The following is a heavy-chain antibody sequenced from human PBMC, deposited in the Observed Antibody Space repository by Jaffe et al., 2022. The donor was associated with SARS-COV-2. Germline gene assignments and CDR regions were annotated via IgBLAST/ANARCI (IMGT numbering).Heavy chain of an antibody. CDR2: IYYSGST. V-gene: IGHV4-30-4*01. J-gene: IGHJ4*02. CDR3: AREGVGGDYFPYYFDY. D-gene: IGHD4-17*01. Sequence: QVQLQESGPGLVKPSQTLSLTCTVSGGSISSGDYYWSWIRQPPGKGLEWIGYIYYSGSTYYNPSLKSRVTISVDTSKNQFSLKLSSVTAADTAVYYCAREGVGGDYFPYYFDYWGQGTLVTVSS. CDR1: GGSISSGDYY.